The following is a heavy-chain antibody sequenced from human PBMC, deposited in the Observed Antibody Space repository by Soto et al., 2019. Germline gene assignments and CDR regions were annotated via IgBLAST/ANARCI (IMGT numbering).Heavy chain of an antibody. D-gene: IGHD5-18*01. J-gene: IGHJ5*02. CDR2: INPNSGGT. V-gene: IGHV1-2*04. Sequence: ASVKVYCKASGYTFTGYYMHWVRQAPGQGLEWMGWINPNSGGTNYAQKFQGWVTMTRDTSISTAYMELSRLRSDDTAVYYCARSEYSYGQYNWFDPWGQGTLVTVS. CDR3: ARSEYSYGQYNWFDP. CDR1: GYTFTGYY.